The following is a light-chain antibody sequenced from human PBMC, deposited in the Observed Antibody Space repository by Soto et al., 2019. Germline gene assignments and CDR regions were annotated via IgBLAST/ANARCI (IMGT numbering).Light chain of an antibody. CDR2: KAS. V-gene: IGKV1-5*03. CDR3: QYYDSYSWT. J-gene: IGKJ1*01. Sequence: DIPMTQSPSTLSASVGDRVTITCRASQSISDWLAWYQQKPGKAPKFLIYKASNLESGVPSRFSGSGSGTEFTLTISSVQPDDVATYYCQYYDSYSWTFGQGTKVEIK. CDR1: QSISDW.